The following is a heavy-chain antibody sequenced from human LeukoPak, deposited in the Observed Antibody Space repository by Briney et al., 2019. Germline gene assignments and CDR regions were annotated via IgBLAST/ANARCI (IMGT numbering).Heavy chain of an antibody. V-gene: IGHV3-48*02. D-gene: IGHD6-19*01. CDR3: AGGGDSGWAIDN. CDR1: GVSFNSFY. Sequence: GGSLRLSCTVSGVSFNSFYMNGVRQAPGKGREGISYIDTQSQTVYYADSMRGRFTISRDNAKNSLYLQINSLRDEDTALYYCAGGGDSGWAIDNWGQGTLVIVSS. CDR2: IDTQSQTV. J-gene: IGHJ4*02.